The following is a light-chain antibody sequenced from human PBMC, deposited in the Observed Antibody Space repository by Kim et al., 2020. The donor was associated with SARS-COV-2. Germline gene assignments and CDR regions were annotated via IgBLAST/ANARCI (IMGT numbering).Light chain of an antibody. CDR2: EDN. J-gene: IGLJ2*01. V-gene: IGLV6-57*03. Sequence: ATSSCHRRSGSSASNYVQWYQQRPGSAPTTVIYEDNQRPSGVPDRFSGSIDSSSNSASLTISGLKTEDEADYYCQSYDGSNPDVVFGGGTQLTVL. CDR1: SGSSASNY. CDR3: QSYDGSNPDVV.